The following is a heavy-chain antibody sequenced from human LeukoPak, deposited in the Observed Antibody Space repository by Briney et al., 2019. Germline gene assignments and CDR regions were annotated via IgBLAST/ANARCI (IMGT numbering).Heavy chain of an antibody. CDR2: ISAYNGNT. CDR1: GYAFTSYG. Sequence: ASVKVSCKASGYAFTSYGISWVRQAPGQGLEWMGWISAYNGNTNYAQKLQGRVTMTTDTSTSTAYMELRSLRSDDTAVYYCARFGDSSGYYLLDYWGQGTLVTVSS. D-gene: IGHD3-22*01. J-gene: IGHJ4*02. V-gene: IGHV1-18*01. CDR3: ARFGDSSGYYLLDY.